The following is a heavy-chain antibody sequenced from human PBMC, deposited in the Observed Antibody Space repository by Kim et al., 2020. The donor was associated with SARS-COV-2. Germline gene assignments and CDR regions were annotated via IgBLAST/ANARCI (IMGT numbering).Heavy chain of an antibody. D-gene: IGHD6-19*01. CDR1: GFTFSTYG. V-gene: IGHV3-30*18. Sequence: GGSLRLSCAASGFTFSTYGMHWVRQAPGKGLEWVAVISYDGSNKYYADSVKGRFTISRDNSKNTLYLQMNSLRAEDTAVYYCAKEMRNGYSSGWYYYYYGMDVCGQGATVTVSS. CDR2: ISYDGSNK. J-gene: IGHJ6*02. CDR3: AKEMRNGYSSGWYYYYYGMDV.